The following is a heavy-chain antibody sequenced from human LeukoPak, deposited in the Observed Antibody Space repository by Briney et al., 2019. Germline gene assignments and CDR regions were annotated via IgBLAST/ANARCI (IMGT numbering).Heavy chain of an antibody. D-gene: IGHD3-10*01. CDR2: IGGTDGST. J-gene: IGHJ4*02. V-gene: IGHV3-23*01. CDR3: AKRDSHGSHPYYLDS. CDR1: GFTFSSYA. Sequence: GGSLRLSCAASGFTFSSYAMTWVRQAPGKGLEWVSSIGGTDGSTYYADFVKGRFTISRDNSKDTLYLQMNSLRVEDTATYYCAKRDSHGSHPYYLDSWGQGALVTVSS.